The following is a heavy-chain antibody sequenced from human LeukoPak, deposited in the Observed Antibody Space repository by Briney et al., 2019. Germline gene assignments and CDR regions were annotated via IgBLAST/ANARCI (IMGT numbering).Heavy chain of an antibody. V-gene: IGHV4-31*03. Sequence: SETLSLTCTVSGGSISSNDYFWSWIRQHPGKGLEWIAYIYYSGSTYYNPSLKSRVNISEDTSKNQFSLKLNSVTAADTAVYHCARGRRVYSSSGGWFDPWGQGTLVTVSS. CDR1: GGSISSNDYF. CDR3: ARGRRVYSSSGGWFDP. CDR2: IYYSGST. J-gene: IGHJ5*02. D-gene: IGHD6-13*01.